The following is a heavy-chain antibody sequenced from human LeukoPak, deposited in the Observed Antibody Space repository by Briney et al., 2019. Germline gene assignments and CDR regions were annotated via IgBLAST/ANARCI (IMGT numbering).Heavy chain of an antibody. J-gene: IGHJ4*02. CDR3: AKDGTIFGVVITYFDY. CDR2: IKQDGSEK. D-gene: IGHD3-3*01. Sequence: GGSLRLSCAASGFTFSSYWMSWVRQAPGKGLEWVANIKQDGSEKYYVDSVKGRFTISRDNAKNSLYLQMNSLRAEDTAVYYCAKDGTIFGVVITYFDYWGQGTLVTVSS. CDR1: GFTFSSYW. V-gene: IGHV3-7*03.